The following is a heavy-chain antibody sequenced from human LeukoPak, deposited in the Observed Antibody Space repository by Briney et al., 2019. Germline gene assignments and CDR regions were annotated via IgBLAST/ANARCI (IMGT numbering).Heavy chain of an antibody. V-gene: IGHV4-61*02. CDR2: IYNSGDT. Sequence: PSETLSLTCTVSGGSISSGSYYWSWIRQPAGKGLEWIGRIYNSGDTNYNPSLKSRVTISVDTSKNQFSLKLNSVTAADTAVYYCASRKLGNDYWGQGTLVTVSS. CDR1: GGSISSGSYY. CDR3: ASRKLGNDY. J-gene: IGHJ4*02. D-gene: IGHD7-27*01.